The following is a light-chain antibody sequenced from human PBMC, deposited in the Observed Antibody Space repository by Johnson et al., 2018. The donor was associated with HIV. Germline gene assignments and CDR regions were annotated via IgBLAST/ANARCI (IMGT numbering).Light chain of an antibody. V-gene: IGLV1-51*01. CDR3: GTWDTSLGAQYV. J-gene: IGLJ1*01. Sequence: VLTQPPSVSAAPGQKVTISCSGSSSNIGNNFISWYQQLPGSAPKLLIYDNNKRPSGIPDRFSGSKSGTSATLGITGLPTGDEADYYCGTWDTSLGAQYVFGSGTKVTVL. CDR1: SSNIGNNF. CDR2: DNN.